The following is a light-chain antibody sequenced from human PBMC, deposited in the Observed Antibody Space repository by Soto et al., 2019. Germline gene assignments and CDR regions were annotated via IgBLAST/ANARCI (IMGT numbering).Light chain of an antibody. V-gene: IGKV3-11*01. CDR3: QQRSNWPPIT. CDR2: EAF. Sequence: EIFLTQSRSSLSLTTVEIVTLSWTDSPSVSSYLAWYQQKPGQAPRLLIYEAFNRATGIPARFSGSGSGTDFTLTISSLEPEDFAVYYCQQRSNWPPITFGQGTRLEI. J-gene: IGKJ5*01. CDR1: PSVSSY.